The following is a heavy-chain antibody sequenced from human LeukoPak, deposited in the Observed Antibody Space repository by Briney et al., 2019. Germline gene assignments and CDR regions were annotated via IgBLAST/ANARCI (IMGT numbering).Heavy chain of an antibody. D-gene: IGHD1-7*01. J-gene: IGHJ3*02. V-gene: IGHV1-8*03. CDR2: MNPNSGNT. CDR3: ARNPSTETTAFDI. CDR1: GYTFTSYD. Sequence: GASVKASCKASGYTFTSYDINWVRQATGQGLEWMGWMNPNSGNTGYAQKFQGRVTITRNTSISTAYMELSSLRSEDTAVYYCARNPSTETTAFDIWGQGTMVTVSS.